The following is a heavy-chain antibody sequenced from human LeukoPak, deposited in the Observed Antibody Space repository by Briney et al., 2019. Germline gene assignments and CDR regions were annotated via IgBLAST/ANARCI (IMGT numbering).Heavy chain of an antibody. CDR3: AKYDFWSGYYAFDI. CDR2: INHSGST. CDR1: GGSFSGYY. Sequence: PSETFSLTCAVYGGSFSGYYWSWIRQPPGKGLEWIGEINHSGSTNYNPSLKSRVTISVDTSKNQFSLKLSSVTAADTAVYYCAKYDFWSGYYAFDIWGQGTMVTVSS. V-gene: IGHV4-34*01. D-gene: IGHD3-3*01. J-gene: IGHJ3*02.